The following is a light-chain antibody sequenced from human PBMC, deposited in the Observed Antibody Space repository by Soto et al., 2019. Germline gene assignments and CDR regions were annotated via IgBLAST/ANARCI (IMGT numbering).Light chain of an antibody. CDR1: QSISSW. Sequence: DIQMTQSPSTLSASVGDRVTITCRASQSISSWLAWYQQKPGKATKLLIYKASSLESGVPSRFSGSGSGTEFTLTISSLQPDDFATYYCQQYNSYPWTFGQGTKVESK. V-gene: IGKV1-5*03. J-gene: IGKJ1*01. CDR3: QQYNSYPWT. CDR2: KAS.